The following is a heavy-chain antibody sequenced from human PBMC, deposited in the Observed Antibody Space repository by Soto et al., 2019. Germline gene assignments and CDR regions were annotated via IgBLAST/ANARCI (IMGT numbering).Heavy chain of an antibody. CDR3: ARGRYSSSLDY. V-gene: IGHV4-59*01. D-gene: IGHD6-6*01. Sequence: SETLSLTCTVSGGSISSYYWSWIRQPPGKGLEWIGYVYYSGSTNYNPSLKSRVTISVDTSKNQFSLKLSSVTAADTAVYYCARGRYSSSLDYWGQGTLVTVSS. CDR1: GGSISSYY. J-gene: IGHJ4*02. CDR2: VYYSGST.